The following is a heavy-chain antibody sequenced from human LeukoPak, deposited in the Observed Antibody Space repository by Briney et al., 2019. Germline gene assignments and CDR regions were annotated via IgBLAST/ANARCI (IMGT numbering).Heavy chain of an antibody. CDR3: AREETSGSSSAFDI. CDR1: GYTFTGHY. Sequence: ASVKVSCKASGYTFTGHYVHWVRQAPGQGLEWMGWINPNSGGTNSAQRFQGRVTMTRDNSISTAYMELSRLRSDDTAVYYCAREETSGSSSAFDIWGQGTMVTVSS. D-gene: IGHD1-26*01. V-gene: IGHV1-2*02. CDR2: INPNSGGT. J-gene: IGHJ3*02.